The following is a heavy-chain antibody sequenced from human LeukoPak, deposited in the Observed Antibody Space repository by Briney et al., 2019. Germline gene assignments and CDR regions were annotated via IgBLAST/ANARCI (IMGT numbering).Heavy chain of an antibody. J-gene: IGHJ5*02. CDR3: ARRYYDFWSGKYNWFDP. D-gene: IGHD3-3*01. CDR2: INHSGST. CDR1: GFTFSSYS. Sequence: KTGGSLRLSCAASGFTFSSYSMNWIRQPPGKGLEWIGEINHSGSTNYNPSLKSRVTISVDTSKNQFSLKLSSVTAADTAVYCCARRYYDFWSGKYNWFDPWGQGTLVTVSS. V-gene: IGHV4-34*01.